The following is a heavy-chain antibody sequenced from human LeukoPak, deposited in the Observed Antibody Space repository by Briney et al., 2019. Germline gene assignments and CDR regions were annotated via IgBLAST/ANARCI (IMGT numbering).Heavy chain of an antibody. J-gene: IGHJ6*03. D-gene: IGHD3-3*01. CDR2: ISSSSSYI. Sequence: PGGSLRLSCAASGFTFSSYSMNWVRQAPGKGLEWVSSISSSSSYIYYADSVKGRFTISRDNAKNSLYLQMNSLRAEDTAVYYCARDGYYDFWSGYYNYYYYMDVWGKGTTVTVSS. CDR1: GFTFSSYS. V-gene: IGHV3-21*01. CDR3: ARDGYYDFWSGYYNYYYYMDV.